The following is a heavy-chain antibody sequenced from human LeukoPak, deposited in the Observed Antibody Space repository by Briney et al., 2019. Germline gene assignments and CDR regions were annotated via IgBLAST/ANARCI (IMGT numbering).Heavy chain of an antibody. CDR2: IRGSGENT. Sequence: GGSLRLSCAASGFTFTSCTMSWVRQAPGKGLEWVSDIRGSGENTYYADSVKGRFTISRDNPENTLYPQMSSLRAEDTAVYYCAKGGSYRVQPYFDYWGQGALVAVSS. D-gene: IGHD1-1*01. J-gene: IGHJ4*02. CDR3: AKGGSYRVQPYFDY. CDR1: GFTFTSCT. V-gene: IGHV3-23*01.